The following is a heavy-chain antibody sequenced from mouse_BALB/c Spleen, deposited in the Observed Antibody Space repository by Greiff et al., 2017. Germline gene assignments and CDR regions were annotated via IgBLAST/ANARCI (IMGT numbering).Heavy chain of an antibody. CDR3: ARHDDGYYVGYAMDY. CDR2: ISSGGSYT. D-gene: IGHD2-3*01. CDR1: GFTFSSYA. Sequence: EVQGVESGGGLVKPGGSLKLSCAASGFTFSSYAMSWVRQTPEKRLEWVATISSGGSYTYYPDSVKGRFTISRDNAKNTLYLQMSSLRSEDTAMYYCARHDDGYYVGYAMDYWGQGTSVTVSA. V-gene: IGHV5-9-3*01. J-gene: IGHJ4*01.